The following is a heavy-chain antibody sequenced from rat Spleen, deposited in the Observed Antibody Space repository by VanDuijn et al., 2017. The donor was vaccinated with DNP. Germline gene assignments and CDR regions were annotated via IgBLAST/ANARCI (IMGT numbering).Heavy chain of an antibody. CDR3: VRPYHYSGGGFAY. CDR1: GFTFGDYA. D-gene: IGHD1-1*01. J-gene: IGHJ3*01. Sequence: EVQLVESGGGLVQPGNSLKLSCAASGFTFGDYAMAWVRQSPKKGLEWVATIIYDGTSTYNGDSVKGRFTISRDTAKSTLYLQMNSLRSEDMATYYCVRPYHYSGGGFAYWGQGTLVTVSS. V-gene: IGHV5-17*01. CDR2: IIYDGTST.